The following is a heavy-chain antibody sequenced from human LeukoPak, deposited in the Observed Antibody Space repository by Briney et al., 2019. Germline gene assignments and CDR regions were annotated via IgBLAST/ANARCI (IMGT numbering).Heavy chain of an antibody. CDR3: ARELGSGSYYLDY. D-gene: IGHD3-10*01. CDR1: GGSISSSNW. CDR2: IYHSGST. Sequence: SETLSLTCAVSGGSISSSNWWSWVRQPPGKGLEWIGEIYHSGSTNYNPSLKSRVTISVDKSKNQFSLKLSSVTAADTAVYYCARELGSGSYYLDYWGQGTLVTVSS. V-gene: IGHV4-4*02. J-gene: IGHJ4*02.